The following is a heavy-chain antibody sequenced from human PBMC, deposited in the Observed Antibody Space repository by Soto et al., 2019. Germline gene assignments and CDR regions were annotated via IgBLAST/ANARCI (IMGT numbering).Heavy chain of an antibody. CDR2: INSDGSSI. D-gene: IGHD1-1*01. CDR3: ARDRPDVTGVQGVGQPMFDL. CDR1: GFTFSRHW. J-gene: IGHJ5*02. Sequence: EVQLVESGGGVVQPGGSLRLACAASGFTFSRHWMHWVRQAPGKGLVWLSRINSDGSSIAYADSVKGRFTISRDNAKNTLYLQMNSLGAEEAAVYFCARDRPDVTGVQGVGQPMFDLWGQGATVTVSS. V-gene: IGHV3-74*03.